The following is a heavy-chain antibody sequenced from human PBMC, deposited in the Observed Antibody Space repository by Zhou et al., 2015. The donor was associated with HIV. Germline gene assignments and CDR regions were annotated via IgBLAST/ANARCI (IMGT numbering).Heavy chain of an antibody. CDR1: GGTLGNYG. D-gene: IGHD6-6*01. CDR3: ARDRGGATRPDWRYFDV. Sequence: QVQLVQSGAEVKKPGSSVKVSCTASGGTLGNYGISWVRQAPGQGLEWMGGIISSFGTASYAQKFQGRVTITADKSTSTVYMDLSSLRSKDTAVYYCARDRGGATRPDWRYFDVWGRGTLVTVSS. CDR2: IISSFGTA. J-gene: IGHJ2*01. V-gene: IGHV1-69*06.